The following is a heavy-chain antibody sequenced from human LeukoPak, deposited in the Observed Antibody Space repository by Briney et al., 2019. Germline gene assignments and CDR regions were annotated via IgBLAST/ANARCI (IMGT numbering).Heavy chain of an antibody. V-gene: IGHV5-51*01. D-gene: IGHD1-7*01. J-gene: IGHJ5*02. CDR1: GYSFTNYW. Sequence: GESLKISCKGSGYSFTNYWIGWVRQMPGKGLEWMGIIFPGDSDTRYSPSFQGQVTISADKSISTAYLQWSSLKASDTAMYYCARHYLSQASPWNYPHNWFDPWGQGTLVTVSS. CDR2: IFPGDSDT. CDR3: ARHYLSQASPWNYPHNWFDP.